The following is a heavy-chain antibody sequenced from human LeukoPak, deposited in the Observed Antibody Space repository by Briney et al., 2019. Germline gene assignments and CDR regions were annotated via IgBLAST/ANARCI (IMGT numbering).Heavy chain of an antibody. V-gene: IGHV4-31*03. J-gene: IGHJ3*02. CDR3: ARDTVTRTFDALDI. CDR1: GGSICSGGYD. Sequence: PSQTLSLTSTVSGGSICSGGYDWSWIRQHPGKGLEWIGYIYYSGSTYYNPSLKSRVTISVDTSKNQFSLKLSSVAAADTAVYYCARDTVTRTFDALDIWGQGSMVTVSS. D-gene: IGHD4-17*01. CDR2: IYYSGST.